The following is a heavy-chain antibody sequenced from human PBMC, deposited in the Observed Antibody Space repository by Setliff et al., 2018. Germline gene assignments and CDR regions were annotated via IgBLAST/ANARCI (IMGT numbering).Heavy chain of an antibody. Sequence: SETLSLTCTVSGGSISSYYWSWIRQPPGKGLEWIGYIYTSGGTNYNPSLKSRVTISVDTSKNQFSLKLSSVTAADTAVYYCARRGYGGNSGYYYYYMDVWGKGTTVTVSS. CDR2: IYTSGGT. D-gene: IGHD2-21*02. CDR3: ARRGYGGNSGYYYYYMDV. J-gene: IGHJ6*03. CDR1: GGSISSYY. V-gene: IGHV4-4*08.